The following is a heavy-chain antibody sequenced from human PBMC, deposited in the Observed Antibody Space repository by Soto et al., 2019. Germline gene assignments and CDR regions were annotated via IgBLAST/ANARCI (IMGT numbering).Heavy chain of an antibody. D-gene: IGHD3-9*01. CDR1: GYSFTSYW. Sequence: PGESLKISCKGSGYSFTSYWIGWVRQMPGKGLEWMGIIYPGDSDTRYSPSFQGQVTISADKSISTAYLQWSSLKASDTAMYYCAKGITIPRMNYYGMDVWGQGTTVTVSS. J-gene: IGHJ6*02. CDR3: AKGITIPRMNYYGMDV. CDR2: IYPGDSDT. V-gene: IGHV5-51*01.